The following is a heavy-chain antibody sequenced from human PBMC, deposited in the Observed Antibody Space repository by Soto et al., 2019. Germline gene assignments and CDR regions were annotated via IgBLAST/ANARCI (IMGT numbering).Heavy chain of an antibody. CDR1: GGSISSYY. D-gene: IGHD3-10*01. J-gene: IGHJ5*02. Sequence: SETLSLTCTVSGGSISSYYWSWIRQPPGKGLEWIGYIYYSGSTNYNPSLKSRVTISVDTSKNQFSLKLSSVTAADTAVYYCARGGFSGSYPNWFDPWGQGTLVTVSS. CDR3: ARGGFSGSYPNWFDP. CDR2: IYYSGST. V-gene: IGHV4-59*01.